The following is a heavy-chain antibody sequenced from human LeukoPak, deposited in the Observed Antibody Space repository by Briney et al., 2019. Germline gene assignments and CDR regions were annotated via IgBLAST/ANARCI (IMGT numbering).Heavy chain of an antibody. CDR2: ITASGYSA. V-gene: IGHV3-23*01. CDR1: GFTFNNYA. Sequence: PGRSLRLSCAASGFTFNNYAMSWVRQAPGKGPEWVSAITASGYSAQYGDSVRGRFTVSRDNSKNTLYLQMSSLRVEDTAVYYCAKKVAGPANPFDSWGQGTLVTVSS. CDR3: AKKVAGPANPFDS. J-gene: IGHJ4*02. D-gene: IGHD2-15*01.